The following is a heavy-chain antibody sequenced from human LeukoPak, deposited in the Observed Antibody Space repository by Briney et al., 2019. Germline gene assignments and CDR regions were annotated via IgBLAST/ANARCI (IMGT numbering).Heavy chain of an antibody. CDR2: ISSSGTTI. V-gene: IGHV3-11*01. J-gene: IGHJ6*02. Sequence: GGSLRLSCATSGFTFSDYYMSWIRQAPGKGLEWLSYISSSGTTIYYADSVKGRFTISRDNAKNSLYLQMNSLRAEDTAVYYCATSTEGLSYYYGMDVWGQGTTVTVSS. CDR1: GFTFSDYY. D-gene: IGHD3-16*02. CDR3: ATSTEGLSYYYGMDV.